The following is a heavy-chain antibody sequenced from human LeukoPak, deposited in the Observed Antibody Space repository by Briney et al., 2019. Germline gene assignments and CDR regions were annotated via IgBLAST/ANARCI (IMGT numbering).Heavy chain of an antibody. V-gene: IGHV3-48*01. CDR1: GFTFSRYW. J-gene: IGHJ4*02. D-gene: IGHD3-22*01. CDR3: AKEYYYDSSGYSYRDY. CDR2: ITLSSSTI. Sequence: GGSLRLSCAASGFTFSRYWMSWVRQAPGKGLEWVSYITLSSSTIYYADSVKGRFTISRDNAKNSLYLQMNSLRAEDTAVYYCAKEYYYDSSGYSYRDYWGQGTLVTVSS.